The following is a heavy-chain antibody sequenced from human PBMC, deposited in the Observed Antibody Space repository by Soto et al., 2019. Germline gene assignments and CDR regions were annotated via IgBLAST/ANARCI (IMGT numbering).Heavy chain of an antibody. CDR3: ARVSFLRLEPLAYYYGMDV. CDR1: GYTFTSYA. CDR2: IDAGNGNT. J-gene: IGHJ6*02. V-gene: IGHV1-3*01. D-gene: IGHD1-1*01. Sequence: GASVKVSCKASGYTFTSYAMHWVRQAPGQRLEWMGWIDAGNGNTKYSQKFQGRVTITRDTSASTAYMELSSLRSEDTAVYYCARVSFLRLEPLAYYYGMDVWGQGTTVTVSS.